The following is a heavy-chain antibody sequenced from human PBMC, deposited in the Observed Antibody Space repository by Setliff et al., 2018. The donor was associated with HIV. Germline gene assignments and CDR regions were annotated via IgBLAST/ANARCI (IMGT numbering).Heavy chain of an antibody. V-gene: IGHV4-59*11. J-gene: IGHJ2*01. Sequence: NPSETLSLTCTVSGGSISSHYWNWIRQPPGKGLEWIGYIYNSGTTNYNPSLRSRVATSVDTSKNQFSLKLSSVTAVDTAVYFCAREGSAMVPGRNYWYFDLWGRGTLVTVSS. CDR3: AREGSAMVPGRNYWYFDL. D-gene: IGHD5-18*01. CDR2: IYNSGTT. CDR1: GGSISSHY.